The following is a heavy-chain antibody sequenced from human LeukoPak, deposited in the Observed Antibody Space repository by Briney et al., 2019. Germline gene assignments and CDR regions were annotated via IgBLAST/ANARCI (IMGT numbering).Heavy chain of an antibody. CDR3: ASGYDSSGYSVY. Sequence: SGGSLRLSCAASGFTVSGNYMSWGRQAPGKGLEWVSVIYSGGSTYYADSVKCRVTTSRHNSKNTLYLQMNSLRAEDTAVYYCASGYDSSGYSVYWGQGTLVTVSS. CDR2: IYSGGST. V-gene: IGHV3-53*04. J-gene: IGHJ4*02. CDR1: GFTVSGNY. D-gene: IGHD3-22*01.